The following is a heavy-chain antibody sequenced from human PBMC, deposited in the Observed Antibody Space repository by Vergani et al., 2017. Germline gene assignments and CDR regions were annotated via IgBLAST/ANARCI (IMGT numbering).Heavy chain of an antibody. V-gene: IGHV4-4*03. Sequence: QVQLQESGPGLVKPPGTLSLTCAVSGDSISSNNCWTWVRQPPGKGLEWIGEICHTEDTKYSPSLKSRVTVSVDESRNLFSLGLKAVTAADTAVYYCATIGYRRCGYYFDYWGQGILVTVSS. D-gene: IGHD2-2*02. CDR2: ICHTEDT. CDR1: GDSISSNNC. J-gene: IGHJ4*02. CDR3: ATIGYRRCGYYFDY.